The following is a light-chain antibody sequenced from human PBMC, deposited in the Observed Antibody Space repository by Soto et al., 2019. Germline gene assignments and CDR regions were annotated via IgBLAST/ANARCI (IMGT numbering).Light chain of an antibody. Sequence: DLQMTQSPSSLSASVGDRVTITCRASQSISSYLNWYQQKPGKAPKLLIYAASSLQSGVPSRFRGSGSETDFTLTISSLQPEDFATYYCQQSYSTPYTFGQGTKLEIK. V-gene: IGKV1-39*01. J-gene: IGKJ2*01. CDR2: AAS. CDR3: QQSYSTPYT. CDR1: QSISSY.